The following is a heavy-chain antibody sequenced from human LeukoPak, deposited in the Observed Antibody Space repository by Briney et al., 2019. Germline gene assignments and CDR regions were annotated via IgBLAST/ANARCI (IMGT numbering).Heavy chain of an antibody. CDR1: GGSISTGTDY. Sequence: SETLSLTCTVSGGSISTGTDYWSWIRQPAGKGLEWIGRIYTSGSTNYNPSLKSRVTISVDTSKNLFSLKLSSVTAADTAVYYCARESLGPPYYFDSWGQGTLVTVSS. V-gene: IGHV4-61*02. CDR2: IYTSGST. CDR3: ARESLGPPYYFDS. D-gene: IGHD1-26*01. J-gene: IGHJ4*02.